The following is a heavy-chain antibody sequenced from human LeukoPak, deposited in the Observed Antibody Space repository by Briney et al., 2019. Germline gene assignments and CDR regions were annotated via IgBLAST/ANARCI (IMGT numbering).Heavy chain of an antibody. CDR3: ARGADYGDSGAFDI. J-gene: IGHJ3*02. CDR2: IYHSGST. Sequence: SETLSLTCTVSGGSISSYYWSWIRQPPGKGLEWIGEIYHSGSTNYNPSLKSRVTISVDKSKNQFSLKLSSVTAADTAVYYCARGADYGDSGAFDIWGQGTMVTVSS. V-gene: IGHV4-59*12. CDR1: GGSISSYY. D-gene: IGHD4-17*01.